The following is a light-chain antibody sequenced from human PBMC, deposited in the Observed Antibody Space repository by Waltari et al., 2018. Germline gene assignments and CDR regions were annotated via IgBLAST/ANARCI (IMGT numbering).Light chain of an antibody. CDR2: DVS. J-gene: IGLJ2*01. Sequence: QSALTQPRSVSGSPGQSVTISCTGTSSDVGGYNYVSWYQHHPGKAPKLLIYDVSKRPSAVPDRFSGSKSGNTASLTISGLQAEDEADYYCCSYAGSYTPVVLGGGTKVTVL. CDR3: CSYAGSYTPVV. V-gene: IGLV2-11*01. CDR1: SSDVGGYNY.